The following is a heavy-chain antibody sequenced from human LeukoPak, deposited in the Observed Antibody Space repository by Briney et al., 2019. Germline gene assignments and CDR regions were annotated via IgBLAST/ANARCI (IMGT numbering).Heavy chain of an antibody. CDR1: GFAFSNAW. V-gene: IGHV3-15*01. J-gene: IGHJ6*03. CDR2: IKSKTDGGTT. Sequence: GGSLRLSCAASGFAFSNAWMSWVRQAPGKGLDGVGRIKSKTDGGTTDYAAPVKGRFTISRDDSKNTLYLQMNSLKTEDTAVYYCTTRTAVTGNYYYYMDVWGKGTTVTVSS. D-gene: IGHD4-11*01. CDR3: TTRTAVTGNYYYYMDV.